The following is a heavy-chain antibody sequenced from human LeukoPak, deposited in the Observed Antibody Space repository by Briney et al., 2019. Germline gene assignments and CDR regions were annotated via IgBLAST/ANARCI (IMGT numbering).Heavy chain of an antibody. CDR2: IYYSGST. CDR1: GGSISSYY. J-gene: IGHJ5*02. D-gene: IGHD3-16*02. V-gene: IGHV4-59*12. CDR3: ARGSYDYVWGSYRSYNWFDP. Sequence: SETLSLTCTVSGGSISSYYWSWIRQPPGKGLEWIGYIYYSGSTNYNPSLKSRVIISVDTSKNQFSLKLSSVTAADTAVYYCARGSYDYVWGSYRSYNWFDPWGQGTLVTVSS.